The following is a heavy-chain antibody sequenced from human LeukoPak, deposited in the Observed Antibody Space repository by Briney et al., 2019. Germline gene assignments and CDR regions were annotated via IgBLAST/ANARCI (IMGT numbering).Heavy chain of an antibody. J-gene: IGHJ6*02. CDR1: GGSISSYY. CDR3: ARASYDYVWGSYRLVYYYGMDV. CDR2: IYYSGST. V-gene: IGHV4-59*01. Sequence: PSETLSLTCTVSGGSISSYYWSWIRQPPGKGLEWIGYIYYSGSTNYNPSLKSRVTMSVDTSKNQFSLKLSSVTAADTAVYYCARASYDYVWGSYRLVYYYGMDVWGQGTTVTVSS. D-gene: IGHD3-16*02.